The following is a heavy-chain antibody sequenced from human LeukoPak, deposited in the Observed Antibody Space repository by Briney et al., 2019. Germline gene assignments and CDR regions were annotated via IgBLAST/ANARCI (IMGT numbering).Heavy chain of an antibody. D-gene: IGHD6-19*01. V-gene: IGHV1-69*05. CDR3: ATMAVAGRNWFDP. CDR2: IIPIFGTA. Sequence: SVKVSCKASGYTFTGYYMHWVRQAPGQGLEWMGGIIPIFGTANYAQKFQGRVTITTDESTSTAYMGLSSLRSEDTAVYYCATMAVAGRNWFDPWGQGTLVTVSS. J-gene: IGHJ5*02. CDR1: GYTFTGYY.